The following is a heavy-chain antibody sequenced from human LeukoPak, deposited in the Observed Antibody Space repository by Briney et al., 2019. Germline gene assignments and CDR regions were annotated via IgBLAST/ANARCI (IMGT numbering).Heavy chain of an antibody. V-gene: IGHV3-48*04. CDR1: GFTFSSYS. Sequence: GWSLRLSCAASGFTFSSYSMNWVRQAPGKGLEWVSYISSSGSTIYYADSVKGRFTISRDNAKNSLYLQMNSLRAEDTAVYYCARDVRRTDFWSGYSQNWFDPWGQGTLVTVSS. CDR2: ISSSGSTI. CDR3: ARDVRRTDFWSGYSQNWFDP. D-gene: IGHD3-3*01. J-gene: IGHJ5*02.